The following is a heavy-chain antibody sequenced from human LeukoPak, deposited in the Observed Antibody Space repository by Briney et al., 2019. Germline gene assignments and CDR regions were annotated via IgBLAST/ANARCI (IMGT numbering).Heavy chain of an antibody. V-gene: IGHV3-21*01. J-gene: IGHJ6*03. D-gene: IGHD2-2*03. Sequence: GGSLRLSCAASGFTFSSYSINWVRQAPGKGLEWVSSISSSSSYIYYADSVKGRFTISRDNAKNSLYLQMNSLRAEDTAVYYCASLAKKRGYLVSDYYYMDVWGKGTTVTVSS. CDR3: ASLAKKRGYLVSDYYYMDV. CDR2: ISSSSSYI. CDR1: GFTFSSYS.